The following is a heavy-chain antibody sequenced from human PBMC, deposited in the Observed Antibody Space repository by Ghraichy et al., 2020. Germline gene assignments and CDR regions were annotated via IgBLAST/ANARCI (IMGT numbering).Heavy chain of an antibody. J-gene: IGHJ4*02. D-gene: IGHD2-2*01. Sequence: SETLSLTSTVSGGSISSSDYYWVWIRQPPGKGLEWIGSIFYSGTTHYKSSLKSRVILSVDTSKNQFFMRLSSVTAAETAVFYCARLRYCSSSSCTATNYFDYWGQGTLVTVSS. CDR3: ARLRYCSSSSCTATNYFDY. V-gene: IGHV4-39*01. CDR1: GGSISSSDYY. CDR2: IFYSGTT.